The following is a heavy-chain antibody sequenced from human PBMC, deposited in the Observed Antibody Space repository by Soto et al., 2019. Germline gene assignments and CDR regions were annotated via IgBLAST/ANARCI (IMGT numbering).Heavy chain of an antibody. D-gene: IGHD2-15*01. V-gene: IGHV3-53*01. CDR2: IYSGDAT. J-gene: IGHJ5*02. CDR3: AKDYCSGGSCYRKTMAQKRPFPALTDFDP. CDR1: GFTFSTYS. Sequence: GGSLRLSCAGFGFTFSTYSMNWVRQAPGKGLEWVSVIYSGDATYYADSVKGRFTISRDNSKNTLYLQMSSLRAEDTAVYYCAKDYCSGGSCYRKTMAQKRPFPALTDFDPWGQGTLVTVSS.